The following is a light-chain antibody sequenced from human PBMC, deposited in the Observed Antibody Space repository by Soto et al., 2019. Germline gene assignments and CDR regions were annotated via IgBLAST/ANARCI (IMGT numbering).Light chain of an antibody. CDR1: QSVSSSY. CDR3: QQYRT. J-gene: IGKJ1*01. V-gene: IGKV3-20*01. Sequence: EIVLTQSPGTLSLSPGERSTISCRASQSVSSSYLAWYQQKPGQAPRLLMYGASSRATGIPDRFSGSGSGTDFTLIISRLEPEDFAVHYCQQYRTFGQGTKVEIK. CDR2: GAS.